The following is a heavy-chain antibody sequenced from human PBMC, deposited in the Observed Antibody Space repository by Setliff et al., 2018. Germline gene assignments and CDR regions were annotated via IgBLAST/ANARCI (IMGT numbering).Heavy chain of an antibody. V-gene: IGHV4-4*07. CDR2: IYTSGST. J-gene: IGHJ6*03. Sequence: SETLSLTCTVSGGSISSYYWSWIRQPAGKGLEWIGRIYTSGSTNYNSSLKSRVTMSVDTSKNQFSLKLSSVTAADTAVYYCARDRRGYSYGSLGYYYYYMGVWGKGTTVTVSS. CDR3: ARDRRGYSYGSLGYYYYYMGV. CDR1: GGSISSYY. D-gene: IGHD5-18*01.